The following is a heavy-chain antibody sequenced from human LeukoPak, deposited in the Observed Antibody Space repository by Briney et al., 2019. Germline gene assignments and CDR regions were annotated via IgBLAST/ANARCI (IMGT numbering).Heavy chain of an antibody. Sequence: KPSETLSLTCTVSGGSISSYYWSWIRQPPGKGLEWIGYIYYSGSTNYNPSLKSRVTISVDTSKNQFSLKLSSVTAADTAVYYCARGLYPYYWYFDLWGRGTLGTVSS. CDR3: ARGLYPYYWYFDL. CDR2: IYYSGST. J-gene: IGHJ2*01. V-gene: IGHV4-59*01. CDR1: GGSISSYY. D-gene: IGHD2-2*02.